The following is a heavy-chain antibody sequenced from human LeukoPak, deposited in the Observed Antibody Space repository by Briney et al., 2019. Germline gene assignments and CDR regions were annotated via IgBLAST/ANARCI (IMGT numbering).Heavy chain of an antibody. D-gene: IGHD4-11*01. CDR3: AKSVEHSNYRKFHD. CDR2: VSYDGRNE. CDR1: GFIFTDYA. J-gene: IGHJ4*02. V-gene: IGHV3-30-3*02. Sequence: GGSLRLSCAASGFIFTDYAMHWVRQAPGKGLEWVALVSYDGRNENYADSVKGRFTISRDTSKSTLYLQMNSLRGEDTAVYYCAKSVEHSNYRKFHDWGQGTLVTVSS.